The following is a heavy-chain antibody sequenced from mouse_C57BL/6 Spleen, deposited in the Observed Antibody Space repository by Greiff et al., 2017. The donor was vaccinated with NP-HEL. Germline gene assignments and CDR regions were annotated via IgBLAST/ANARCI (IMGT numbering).Heavy chain of an antibody. CDR2: ISYDGSN. J-gene: IGHJ2*01. Sequence: DVQLQESGPGLVKPSQSLSLTCSVTGYSITSGYYWNWIRQLPGNKLEWMGYISYDGSNNYNPSLKNLISITRDTSKNQFFLKLNSVTTEDTATYYCARDYDGYSYYFDYWGQGTTLTVSS. V-gene: IGHV3-6*01. CDR1: GYSITSGYY. D-gene: IGHD2-3*01. CDR3: ARDYDGYSYYFDY.